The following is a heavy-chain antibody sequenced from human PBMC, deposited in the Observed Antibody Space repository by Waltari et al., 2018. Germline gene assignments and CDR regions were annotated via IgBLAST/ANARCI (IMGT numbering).Heavy chain of an antibody. CDR3: AKDVWGTPNYYYYMDV. CDR1: GFTFSSYG. CDR2: ITGSVVNT. V-gene: IGHV3-NL1*01. J-gene: IGHJ6*03. D-gene: IGHD7-27*01. Sequence: QVQLVESGGGVVQPGGSLRLSCAASGFTFSSYGMHWVRQAPGKGLEWVAVITGSVVNTFYADAVKGRFSISRDNVKNTLFLHMNSLRVEDTAIYYCAKDVWGTPNYYYYMDVWGKGTTVTVSS.